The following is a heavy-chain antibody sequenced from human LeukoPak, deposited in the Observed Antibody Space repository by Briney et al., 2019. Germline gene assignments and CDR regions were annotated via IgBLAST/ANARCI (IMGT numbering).Heavy chain of an antibody. J-gene: IGHJ4*02. CDR2: IKRDGSAE. D-gene: IGHD1-1*01. CDR1: GFTFSSQW. Sequence: QAGGSLRLSCAASGFTFSSQWMSWVRQAPGKGLEWVANIKRDGSAEYYVDSVKGRFTISRDNAKNSLYLQMNSLRAEDTAVYFCARDSNWSLDYWDQGTLVTVSS. CDR3: ARDSNWSLDY. V-gene: IGHV3-7*01.